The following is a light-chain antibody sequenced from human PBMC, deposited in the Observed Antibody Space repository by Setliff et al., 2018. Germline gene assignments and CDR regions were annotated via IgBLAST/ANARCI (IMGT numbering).Light chain of an antibody. J-gene: IGLJ2*01. CDR2: EVT. CDR1: SSDVGGYNY. Sequence: QSALAQPAAVSGSPGQSIAISCAGSSSDVGGYNYVSRYQQHPGKAPKLMIYEVTKRPSGVSDRFSGSKSGNTASLTISGLQAEDEADYYCLSYTSKTTHALFAGGTKVTVL. V-gene: IGLV2-14*03. CDR3: LSYTSKTTHAL.